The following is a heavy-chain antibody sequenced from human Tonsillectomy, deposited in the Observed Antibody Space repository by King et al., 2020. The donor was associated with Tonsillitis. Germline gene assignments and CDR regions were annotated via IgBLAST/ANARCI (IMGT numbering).Heavy chain of an antibody. V-gene: IGHV3-74*01. CDR1: GFTFSSYW. CDR3: ARDTALSPFDY. D-gene: IGHD5-18*01. J-gene: IGHJ4*02. Sequence: VQLVESGGGLVQPGGSLRLSCAASGFTFSSYWMHWVRQAPGKGLVWVSGINTVGSSTSYSDSVKGRFTISRDNARNTLFLQMNSLRVEDTAVYYCARDTALSPFDYWGQGTLVTVSS. CDR2: INTVGSST.